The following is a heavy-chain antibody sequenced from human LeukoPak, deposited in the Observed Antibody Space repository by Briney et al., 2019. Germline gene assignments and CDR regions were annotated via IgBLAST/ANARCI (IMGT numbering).Heavy chain of an antibody. CDR1: GFTSSSYW. D-gene: IGHD2-15*01. CDR3: AVTWGRSGGAFDI. J-gene: IGHJ3*02. CDR2: INGDGSTT. Sequence: GGSLRLSCAASGFTSSSYWMHWVRQATGKGLVWVSRINGDGSTTAYADSVKGRFTISRDNAKNTLYLQMNSLRAEDTAVYYCAVTWGRSGGAFDIWGQGTMVTVSS. V-gene: IGHV3-74*01.